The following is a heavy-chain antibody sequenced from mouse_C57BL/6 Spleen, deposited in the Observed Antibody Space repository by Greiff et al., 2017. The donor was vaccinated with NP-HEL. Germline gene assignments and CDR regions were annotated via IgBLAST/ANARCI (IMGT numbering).Heavy chain of an antibody. CDR3: ARLGDGSSYGYYAMDY. D-gene: IGHD1-1*01. CDR2: INPSNGGT. J-gene: IGHJ4*01. V-gene: IGHV1-53*01. Sequence: QVQLQQPGTELVKPGASVKLSCKASGYTFTSYWMHWVKQRPGQGLEWIGNINPSNGGTNYNEKFKSKATLTVDKSSSTAYMQLSSLTSEDSAVYYCARLGDGSSYGYYAMDYWGQGTSVTVSS. CDR1: GYTFTSYW.